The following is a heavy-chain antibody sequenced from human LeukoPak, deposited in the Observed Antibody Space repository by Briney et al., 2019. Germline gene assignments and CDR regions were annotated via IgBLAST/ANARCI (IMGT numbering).Heavy chain of an antibody. Sequence: PSETLSLTCTVSGGSISSYYWSWIRQPPGKGLEWIGYIYYSGSTNYNPSLKSRVTISVDTSKNQFSLKLSSVTAADTAVYYCARDSSMGSYYFDYWSQGTLVTVSS. V-gene: IGHV4-59*01. CDR1: GGSISSYY. CDR2: IYYSGST. J-gene: IGHJ4*02. D-gene: IGHD1-26*01. CDR3: ARDSSMGSYYFDY.